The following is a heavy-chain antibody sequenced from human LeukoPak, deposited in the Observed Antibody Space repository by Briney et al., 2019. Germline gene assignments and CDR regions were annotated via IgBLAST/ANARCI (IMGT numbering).Heavy chain of an antibody. CDR1: GGSFSGYY. D-gene: IGHD3-9*01. V-gene: IGHV4-34*01. CDR2: INHSGST. Sequence: SETLSLTCAVYGGSFSGYYWSWIRQPPGKGLEWIGEINHSGSTNYNPSLKSRVTISVDTSKNQFSLELSSVTAADTAVYYCASRAAYDTLTRERQVGGKSFDYWGQGTLVTVSS. J-gene: IGHJ4*02. CDR3: ASRAAYDTLTRERQVGGKSFDY.